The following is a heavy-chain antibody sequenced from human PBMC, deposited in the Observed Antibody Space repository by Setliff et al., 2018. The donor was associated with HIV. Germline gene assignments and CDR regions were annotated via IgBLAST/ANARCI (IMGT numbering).Heavy chain of an antibody. CDR2: IYDSGST. CDR3: ARRYSYGFGY. J-gene: IGHJ4*02. D-gene: IGHD5-18*01. Sequence: SETLSLTCTVSGGSFSSYYWGWIRQPPGKGLEWIGYIYDSGSTNYNPSLKSRVTISLDTSKNQFSLKLGSVAAADTAVYYCARRYSYGFGYWGQGTLVTVSS. CDR1: GGSFSSYY. V-gene: IGHV4-59*01.